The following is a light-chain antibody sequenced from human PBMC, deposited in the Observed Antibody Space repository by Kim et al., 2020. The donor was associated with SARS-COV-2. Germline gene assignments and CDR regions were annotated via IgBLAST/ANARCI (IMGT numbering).Light chain of an antibody. J-gene: IGLJ1*01. V-gene: IGLV2-11*01. Sequence: QSALTQPRSVSGSPGQSVTISCTGTSSDVGGYNHVSWHQQHPGKAPKLLVYDVDKRPSGVPDRFSGSKSGNTASLTISGLQAEDEADYYCCSYAGSYVVFGTGTKVTVL. CDR2: DVD. CDR3: CSYAGSYVV. CDR1: SSDVGGYNH.